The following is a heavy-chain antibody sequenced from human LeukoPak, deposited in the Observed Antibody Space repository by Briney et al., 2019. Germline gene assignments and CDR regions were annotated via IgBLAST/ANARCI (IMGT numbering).Heavy chain of an antibody. V-gene: IGHV4-59*01. Sequence: SETLSLTCTVSGGSISSYYWSWIRQPPGKGLEWIGYIYYSGSTNYNPSLKSRVTISVDTSKNQFSLKLSSVTAADTAVYYCAKRSVEVRAENEDFDYWGQGTLVTVSS. CDR3: AKRSVEVRAENEDFDY. CDR2: IYYSGST. D-gene: IGHD3-10*01. J-gene: IGHJ4*02. CDR1: GGSISSYY.